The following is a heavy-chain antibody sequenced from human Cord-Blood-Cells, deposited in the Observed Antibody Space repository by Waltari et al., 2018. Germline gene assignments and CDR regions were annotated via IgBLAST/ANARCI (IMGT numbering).Heavy chain of an antibody. Sequence: QVQLVESGGGVVQPGGSLRPSCAASGFTFSSYGMHWVRQAPGKGLEWVAFIRYDGSNKYYADSVKGRFTISRDNSKNTLYLQMNSLRAEDTAVYYCAKDLDYGGNFDYWGQGTLVTVSS. J-gene: IGHJ4*02. V-gene: IGHV3-30*02. CDR1: GFTFSSYG. CDR3: AKDLDYGGNFDY. D-gene: IGHD4-17*01. CDR2: IRYDGSNK.